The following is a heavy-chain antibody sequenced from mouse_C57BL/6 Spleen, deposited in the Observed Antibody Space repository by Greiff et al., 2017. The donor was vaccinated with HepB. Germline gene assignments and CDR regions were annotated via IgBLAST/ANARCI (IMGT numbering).Heavy chain of an antibody. D-gene: IGHD1-1*01. CDR3: ARGGTGSSYSFDY. CDR2: IYPGDGDT. Sequence: VQRVESGAELVKPGASVKISCKASGYAFSSYWMNWVKQRPGKGLEWIGQIYPGDGDTNYNGKFKGKATLTADKSSSTAYMQLSSLTSEDSAVYFCARGGTGSSYSFDYWGQGTTLTVSS. CDR1: GYAFSSYW. J-gene: IGHJ2*01. V-gene: IGHV1-80*01.